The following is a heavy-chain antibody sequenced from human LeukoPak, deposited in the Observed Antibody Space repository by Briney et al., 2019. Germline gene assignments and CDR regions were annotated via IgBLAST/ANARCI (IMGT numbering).Heavy chain of an antibody. D-gene: IGHD3-22*01. CDR1: GFTVSSNY. CDR2: IYSGGST. Sequence: GGSLRLSCAASGFTVSSNYMSWVRQAPGKGLEWVSVIYSGGSTYHADSVKGRFTISRDNSKNTLYLQMNSLRAEDTAVYYCARGSGGYYDSGRRYYYGMDVWGQGTTVTVSS. CDR3: ARGSGGYYDSGRRYYYGMDV. J-gene: IGHJ6*02. V-gene: IGHV3-66*01.